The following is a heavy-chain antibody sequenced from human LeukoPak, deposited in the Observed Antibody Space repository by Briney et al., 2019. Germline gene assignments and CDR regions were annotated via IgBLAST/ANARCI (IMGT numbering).Heavy chain of an antibody. V-gene: IGHV3-21*01. CDR2: ISSSSSDI. D-gene: IGHD3-3*01. CDR1: GFTFSIYS. J-gene: IGHJ1*01. CDR3: ARDSDFWSGYYEH. Sequence: VGSLRLSCAASGFTFSIYSMSCVRQAPGKGLGWVSSISSSSSDIYYADSVKGRFTISRDNAKNSLYLQMNSLRAEDTAVYYCARDSDFWSGYYEHWGRGTLVTVSS.